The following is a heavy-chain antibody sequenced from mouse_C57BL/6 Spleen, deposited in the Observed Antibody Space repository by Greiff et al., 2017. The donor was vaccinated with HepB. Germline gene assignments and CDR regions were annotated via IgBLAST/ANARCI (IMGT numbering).Heavy chain of an antibody. CDR1: GYTFTDYY. Sequence: EVQLQQSGPELVKPGASVKISCKASGYTFTDYYMTWVKQSHGKSLEWLGDINPNNGGTSYNQKFKGKATLTVDQSSSTAYMALRSLTSEDSAVYYCARGKIYYDYDRYYFDYWGQGTTLTVSS. CDR2: INPNNGGT. J-gene: IGHJ2*01. D-gene: IGHD2-4*01. CDR3: ARGKIYYDYDRYYFDY. V-gene: IGHV1-26*01.